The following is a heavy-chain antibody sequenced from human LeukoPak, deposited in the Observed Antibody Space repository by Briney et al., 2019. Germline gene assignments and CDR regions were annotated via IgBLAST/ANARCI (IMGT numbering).Heavy chain of an antibody. J-gene: IGHJ4*02. Sequence: GGSLRLSCAASGFTFSDFSMHWVRQAPGKGLNWEAFIRYDGNNKYYADSVKGRFTISRDNSKNMLYLEMNSLGTEDTAVYYCAKVRYCSGANCYPDDNWGQGTLVTVSS. CDR2: IRYDGNNK. D-gene: IGHD2-15*01. V-gene: IGHV3-30*02. CDR3: AKVRYCSGANCYPDDN. CDR1: GFTFSDFS.